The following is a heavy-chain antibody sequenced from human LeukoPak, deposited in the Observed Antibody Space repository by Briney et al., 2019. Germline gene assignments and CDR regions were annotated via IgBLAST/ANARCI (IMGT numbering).Heavy chain of an antibody. CDR2: IKSKTDGGTT. D-gene: IGHD5-18*01. Sequence: GGSRRLSCAASGFTFSNAWMSCVRQAPGKGLEWVGRIKSKTDGGTTDYAAAVKGRFTISRDDSQNTLYLQMNSLKPEDPAVYYCTTDTAMAYDAFDIWGQGTMVTVSS. V-gene: IGHV3-15*01. J-gene: IGHJ3*02. CDR3: TTDTAMAYDAFDI. CDR1: GFTFSNAW.